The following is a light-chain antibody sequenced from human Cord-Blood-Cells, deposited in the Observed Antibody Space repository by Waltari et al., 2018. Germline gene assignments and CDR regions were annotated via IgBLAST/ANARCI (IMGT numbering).Light chain of an antibody. CDR2: AAS. V-gene: IGKV1-39*01. CDR1: QSISSY. Sequence: DSPMCQSPSSLSASVGDRATITFRASQSISSYLNWYQQKPGKAPKLLIYAASSLQSGVPSRFSGSGSETDFTLTISSPQPEDFATYYCQQSYSTPFTSGPGTKVDIK. CDR3: QQSYSTPFT. J-gene: IGKJ3*01.